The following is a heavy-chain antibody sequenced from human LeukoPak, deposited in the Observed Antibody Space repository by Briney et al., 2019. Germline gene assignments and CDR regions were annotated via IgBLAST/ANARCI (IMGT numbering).Heavy chain of an antibody. CDR3: ARDRYSSSWYYFDY. CDR2: IKQDGSEK. J-gene: IGHJ4*02. D-gene: IGHD6-13*01. CDR1: GFTFSSYW. Sequence: GGTLRLSCAASGFTFSSYWMSWVRQAPGKGLEWVANIKQDGSEKSKNSLYLQMNSLRAEDTAVYYCARDRYSSSWYYFDYWGQGTLVTVSS. V-gene: IGHV3-7*01.